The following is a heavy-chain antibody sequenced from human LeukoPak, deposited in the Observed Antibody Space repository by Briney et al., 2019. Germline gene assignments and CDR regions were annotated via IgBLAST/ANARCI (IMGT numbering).Heavy chain of an antibody. CDR3: ARDRSNHLDY. CDR2: INPSGGST. Sequence: GASVKVSCRASGYTFTGYYIHWVRQAPGQGLEWMGVINPSGGSTTFAQKFQGRVSMTRDMSTSTFTMELSSLRSEDTALYYCARDRSNHLDYWGQGTLVTVSS. V-gene: IGHV1-46*01. J-gene: IGHJ4*02. D-gene: IGHD2-2*01. CDR1: GYTFTGYY.